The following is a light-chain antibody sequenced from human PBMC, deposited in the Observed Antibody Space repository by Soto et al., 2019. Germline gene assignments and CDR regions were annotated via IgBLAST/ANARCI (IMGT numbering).Light chain of an antibody. CDR2: DAS. V-gene: IGKV1-5*01. Sequence: DIQMTQSPSTLSASVGDRVTIACLASQSISNWLAWYQQKPGKAPKLLVFDASTLEGGDPSRFRGSGSGTEYARTIRHLQPEDFATSYCQQYKGYSFTFGQRNKV. J-gene: IGKJ2*01. CDR3: QQYKGYSFT. CDR1: QSISNW.